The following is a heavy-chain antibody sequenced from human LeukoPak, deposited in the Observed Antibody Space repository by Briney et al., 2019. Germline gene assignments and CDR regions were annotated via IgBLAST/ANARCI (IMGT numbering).Heavy chain of an antibody. CDR2: ISGSGGST. CDR3: AKPIDDYYDSREYYFDY. D-gene: IGHD3-22*01. Sequence: QSGGPLRLSCAASGFTFSSYAMSWVRQAPGKGLEWVSAISGSGGSTYYADSVKGRFTISRDNSKNTLYLQMNSLRAEDTAVYYCAKPIDDYYDSREYYFDYWGQGTLVTVSS. CDR1: GFTFSSYA. V-gene: IGHV3-23*01. J-gene: IGHJ4*02.